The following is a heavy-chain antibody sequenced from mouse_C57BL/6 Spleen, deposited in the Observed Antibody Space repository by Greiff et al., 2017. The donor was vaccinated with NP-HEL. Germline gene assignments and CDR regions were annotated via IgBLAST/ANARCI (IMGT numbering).Heavy chain of an antibody. CDR2: ISSGGDYI. CDR1: GFTFSSYA. V-gene: IGHV5-9-1*02. D-gene: IGHD2-1*01. Sequence: EVMLVESGEGLVKPGGSLKLSCAASGFTFSSYAMSWVRQTPEKRLEWVAYISSGGDYIYYADTVKGRFTISRDNARNTLYLQMSSLKSEDTAMYYCTRDIYGSAMDYWGQGTSVTVSS. CDR3: TRDIYGSAMDY. J-gene: IGHJ4*01.